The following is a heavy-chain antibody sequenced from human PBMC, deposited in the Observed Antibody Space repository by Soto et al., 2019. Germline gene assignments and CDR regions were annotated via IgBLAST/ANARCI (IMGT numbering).Heavy chain of an antibody. J-gene: IGHJ4*02. D-gene: IGHD3-3*01. CDR1: GGSISSGGYF. V-gene: IGHV4-31*03. CDR2: IYYSGVT. Sequence: SETLSLTCTVSGGSISSGGYFWNWIRQHPGKGLEWIGYIYYSGVTYYNPSLKSRVTISVDTSKNQFSLRLSSVTAADTALYYCAGLKYFHSGDYLFHWGQGTRVTVSS. CDR3: AGLKYFHSGDYLFH.